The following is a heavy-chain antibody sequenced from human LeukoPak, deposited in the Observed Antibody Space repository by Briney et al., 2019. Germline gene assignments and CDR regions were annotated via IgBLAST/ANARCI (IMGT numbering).Heavy chain of an antibody. V-gene: IGHV1-69*05. CDR1: GGTFSSYA. CDR3: ARELQQLDFDY. J-gene: IGHJ4*02. CDR2: IIPIFGTA. D-gene: IGHD6-13*01. Sequence: SVKVSCKASGGTFSSYAISWVRQAPGQGLEWMGGIIPIFGTANYAQKFQGRVTITTDESTSTAYMELRSLRSDDTAVYYCARELQQLDFDYWGQGTLVTVSS.